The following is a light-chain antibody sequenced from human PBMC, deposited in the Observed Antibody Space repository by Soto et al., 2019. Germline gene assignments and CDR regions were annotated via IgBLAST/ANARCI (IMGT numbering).Light chain of an antibody. V-gene: IGKV1-6*01. J-gene: IGKJ1*01. CDR1: RDIRMN. CDR3: LQDYNYPPT. Sequence: GARVTITCRASRDIRMNLLWYHQKPGKAPKLLIHDASSLQSGVPSRFSGSGTGTDFTLTISGLQPEDFGTYYCLQDYNYPPTFGQGTKVDFK. CDR2: DAS.